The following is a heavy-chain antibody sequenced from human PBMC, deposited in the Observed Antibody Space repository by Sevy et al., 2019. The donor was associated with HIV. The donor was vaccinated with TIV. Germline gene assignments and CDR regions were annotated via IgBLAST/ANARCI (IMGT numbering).Heavy chain of an antibody. Sequence: TLSLTCTVSGGSITSYYWSWIRQPAGKGLEWIGRIHSSGSTNNNRSLKSRVTMSVDTSKNQFSLRLSSVTAADTAVYYCARDSGYDQNFDYWGQGTLVTVSS. CDR3: ARDSGYDQNFDY. CDR1: GGSITSYY. J-gene: IGHJ4*02. V-gene: IGHV4-4*07. CDR2: IHSSGST. D-gene: IGHD5-12*01.